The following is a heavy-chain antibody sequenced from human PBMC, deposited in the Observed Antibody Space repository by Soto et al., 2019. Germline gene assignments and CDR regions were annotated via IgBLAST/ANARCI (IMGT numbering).Heavy chain of an antibody. CDR1: GYTFTSYG. CDR2: ISTYNGKT. Sequence: QVQLIQPGGDVKKPGASVKVSCKASGYTFTSYGISWVRQGPGQGLEWLGWISTYNGKTKYAQILQGRVTMTTDTSTTTTYREVRDLISDDTAVYYCARGPFWVRAPVEIEGWLDLWGQGTLVSVSS. J-gene: IGHJ5*02. V-gene: IGHV1-18*01. D-gene: IGHD3-10*01. CDR3: ARGPFWVRAPVEIEGWLDL.